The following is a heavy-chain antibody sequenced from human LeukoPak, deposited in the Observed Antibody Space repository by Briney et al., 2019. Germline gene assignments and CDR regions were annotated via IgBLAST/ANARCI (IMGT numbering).Heavy chain of an antibody. CDR3: ARDKYYYDSSGGGYYSDY. D-gene: IGHD3-22*01. V-gene: IGHV3-48*01. CDR1: GFTFSSYS. Sequence: GGSLRLSCAASGFTFSSYSMNWVRQAPGKGLEWLSYISTSSTTIYYADSVKGRFTISRDNAKNSLYLQMNSLRAEDTAVYYCARDKYYYDSSGGGYYSDYWGQGTLVTVSS. J-gene: IGHJ4*02. CDR2: ISTSSTTI.